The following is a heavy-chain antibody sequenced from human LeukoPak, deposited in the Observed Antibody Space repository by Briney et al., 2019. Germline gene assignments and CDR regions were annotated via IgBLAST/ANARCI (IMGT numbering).Heavy chain of an antibody. V-gene: IGHV4-61*02. Sequence: SETLTLTCTVSGGSISSGNYYWSWIRQPAGKGLEWIGRIYTSGSTNYNPSLKSRVTMSVDTSKNQFSLKLSSVTAADTAVYYCARGGGSGSRLLDYWGQGTLVTVSS. CDR2: IYTSGST. J-gene: IGHJ4*02. CDR3: ARGGGSGSRLLDY. CDR1: GGSISSGNYY. D-gene: IGHD6-19*01.